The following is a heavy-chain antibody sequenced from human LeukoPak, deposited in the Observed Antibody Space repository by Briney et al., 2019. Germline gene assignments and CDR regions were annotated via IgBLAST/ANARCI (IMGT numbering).Heavy chain of an antibody. CDR2: INPNSGGT. CDR1: GYTFTDYY. J-gene: IGHJ6*02. V-gene: IGHV1-2*02. Sequence: GASVKVSCKASGYTFTDYYVHWVRQAPGQGLEWMGWINPNSGGTNYAQKFRGRVTMTRDTSINTAYMEVSRLRSDDTAVYYCARATITGTTHYYYGMDVWGQGTTVTVSS. CDR3: ARATITGTTHYYYGMDV. D-gene: IGHD1-7*01.